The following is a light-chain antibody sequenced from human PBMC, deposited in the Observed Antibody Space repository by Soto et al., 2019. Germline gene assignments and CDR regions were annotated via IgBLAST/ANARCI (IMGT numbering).Light chain of an antibody. CDR2: GAS. Sequence: MQESRAACSLSASGAASISITFRSFQTIRKSLNWYQQRPGKAPKLLIFGASSLHNGVPPRFSGLGSGTDFTLTISSLQPEDLATYYCQQLHDYPIAFGQGTRLEIK. CDR3: QQLHDYPIA. J-gene: IGKJ5*01. V-gene: IGKV1D-13*01. CDR1: QTIRKS.